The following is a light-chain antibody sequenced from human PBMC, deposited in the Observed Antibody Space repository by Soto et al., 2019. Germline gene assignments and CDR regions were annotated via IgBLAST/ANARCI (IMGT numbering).Light chain of an antibody. CDR3: QQHNDYSAVT. V-gene: IGKV1-5*01. J-gene: IGKJ2*01. Sequence: DIQMTQSPSTLSASVGDRVTITCRASQNIGSSLAWYQHRPGKAPKLLIFDASTLQTGVPSRFSGSGFGTEFTLTITGLQPDDFATYYCQQHNDYSAVTFGQGTKPEIK. CDR2: DAS. CDR1: QNIGSS.